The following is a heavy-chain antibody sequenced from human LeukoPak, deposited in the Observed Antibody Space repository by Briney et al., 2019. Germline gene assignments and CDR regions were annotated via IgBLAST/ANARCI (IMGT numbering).Heavy chain of an antibody. D-gene: IGHD2-2*01. V-gene: IGHV3-23*01. CDR2: VSGSGGST. CDR3: AKMPRGDYYYMDV. Sequence: PRGALRLACAASRHTFSSDAIRWVRQARGKGVGKVAGVSGSGGSTYYADSVKGRFTISRDNSKNPLYLQMNSLRAEDTAVYYCAKMPRGDYYYMDVWGKGTTVTVSS. J-gene: IGHJ6*03. CDR1: RHTFSSDA.